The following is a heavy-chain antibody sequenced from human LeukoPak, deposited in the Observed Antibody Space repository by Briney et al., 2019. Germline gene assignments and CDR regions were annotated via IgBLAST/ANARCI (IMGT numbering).Heavy chain of an antibody. D-gene: IGHD4-23*01. CDR3: ARGNSYFDY. Sequence: SETLSLTCAVYGGSFSGYYWSWIRQPPGNGLEWIGEINHSGSTNYNPSLKSRVTISVDTSKNQFSLKLSSVTAADTAVYYCARGNSYFDYWGQGTLVTVSS. CDR1: GGSFSGYY. V-gene: IGHV4-34*01. CDR2: INHSGST. J-gene: IGHJ4*02.